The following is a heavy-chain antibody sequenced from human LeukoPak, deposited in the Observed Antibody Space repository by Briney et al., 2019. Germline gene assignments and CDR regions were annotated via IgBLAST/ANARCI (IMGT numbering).Heavy chain of an antibody. D-gene: IGHD4-11*01. CDR2: ISYDGSNK. Sequence: GGSLRLSCAASGFTLSSYGMHWVRQAPGKGLEWVAVISYDGSNKYYADSVKGRFTISRDNSKNTLYLQMNSLRAEDTAVYYCAKIGNYDLDYWGQGTLVTVSS. V-gene: IGHV3-30*18. J-gene: IGHJ4*02. CDR1: GFTLSSYG. CDR3: AKIGNYDLDY.